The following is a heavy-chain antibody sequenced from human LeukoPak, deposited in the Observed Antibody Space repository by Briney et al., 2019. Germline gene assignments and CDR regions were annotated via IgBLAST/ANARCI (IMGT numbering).Heavy chain of an antibody. Sequence: SWVRQPPGKGLEWIGYIYYSGSTYYNPSLKSRVTISVDTSKNQFSLKLSSVTAADTAVYYCARGRGYDPIDYWGQGTLVTVSS. J-gene: IGHJ4*02. CDR2: IYYSGST. CDR3: ARGRGYDPIDY. D-gene: IGHD5-12*01. V-gene: IGHV4-30-4*08.